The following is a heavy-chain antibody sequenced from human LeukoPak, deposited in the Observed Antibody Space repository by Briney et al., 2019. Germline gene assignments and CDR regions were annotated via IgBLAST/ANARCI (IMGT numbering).Heavy chain of an antibody. V-gene: IGHV3-11*04. CDR1: GFTFSSYW. D-gene: IGHD1-26*01. Sequence: PGGSLRLSCAASGFTFSSYWMSWIRQAPGKGLEWVSYISSSGSTICYADSVKGRFTISRDNAKNSLYLQMNSLRAEDTAVYSCARAPRLATSFDYWGQGTLVTISS. J-gene: IGHJ4*02. CDR3: ARAPRLATSFDY. CDR2: ISSSGSTI.